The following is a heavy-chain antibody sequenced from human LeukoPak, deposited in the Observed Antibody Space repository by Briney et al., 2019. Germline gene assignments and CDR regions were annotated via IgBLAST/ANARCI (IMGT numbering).Heavy chain of an antibody. CDR2: IYYSGST. V-gene: IGHV4-59*01. D-gene: IGHD3-3*01. J-gene: IGHJ6*03. Sequence: KPSGTLSLTCTVSGGSISNYYRSWIRQPPGKGLEWIGYIYYSGSTNYNPSLKSRVTISVDTSKNQFSLMLSSVTAADTAVYYCARDFWSGYYADYYYYMDVWGKGTTVTVSS. CDR3: ARDFWSGYYADYYYYMDV. CDR1: GGSISNYY.